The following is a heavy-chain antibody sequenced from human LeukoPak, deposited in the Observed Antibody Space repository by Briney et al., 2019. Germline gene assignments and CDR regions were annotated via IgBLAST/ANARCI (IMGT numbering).Heavy chain of an antibody. Sequence: GGSLRLSCAASGFTLSSYSMNWVRQAPGKGLEWVSSISSSSSYIYSADSVKGRFTISRDNAKNSLYLQMNSLRAEDTALYYCAKDMAAYYYASGNIDYWGQGTLVTVSS. CDR3: AKDMAAYYYASGNIDY. CDR2: ISSSSSYI. CDR1: GFTLSSYS. J-gene: IGHJ4*02. V-gene: IGHV3-21*04. D-gene: IGHD3-10*01.